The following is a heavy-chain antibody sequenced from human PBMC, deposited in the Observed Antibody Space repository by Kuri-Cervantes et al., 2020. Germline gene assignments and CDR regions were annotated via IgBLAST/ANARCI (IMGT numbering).Heavy chain of an antibody. D-gene: IGHD3-3*01. Sequence: LTCAASGFIFSTYWMSWVRQAPGKGLEWVGRIKTKTDGGTTDYAAPVKGRFAISRDEPKNMLYLQMNSLNTEDTAVYYCTKQMEDFWSGYRLYYFDYWGQATLVTVSS. CDR3: TKQMEDFWSGYRLYYFDY. CDR1: GFIFSTYW. J-gene: IGHJ4*02. CDR2: IKTKTDGGTT. V-gene: IGHV3-15*01.